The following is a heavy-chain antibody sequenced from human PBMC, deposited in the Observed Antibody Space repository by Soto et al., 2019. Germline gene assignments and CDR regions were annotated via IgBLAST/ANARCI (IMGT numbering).Heavy chain of an antibody. J-gene: IGHJ5*02. D-gene: IGHD3-10*01. CDR3: ARGRRVRGSNWFEP. V-gene: IGHV4-34*01. Sequence: QVQLQQWGAGLLKPSETLSLTCAVYGGSFSGYYWSWIRRPPGKGLEWIGEIIHSGSTSNNPCLKSRVTISVDTSKNQFSLKLSSVTAADTAVYYCARGRRVRGSNWFEPWGQGTLVTVSS. CDR1: GGSFSGYY. CDR2: IIHSGST.